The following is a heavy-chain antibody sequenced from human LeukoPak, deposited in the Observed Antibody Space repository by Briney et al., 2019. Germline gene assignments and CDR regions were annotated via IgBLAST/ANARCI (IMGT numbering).Heavy chain of an antibody. V-gene: IGHV1-2*06. D-gene: IGHD3-22*01. CDR2: INPNTGDT. CDR3: ARTEISSYYY. J-gene: IGHJ4*02. CDR1: GYTFTGFY. Sequence: GASVKVSCKASGYTFTGFYLHWVRQAPGQGLEWMGRINPNTGDTYYTQKFQGRVTMTRDTSISTAYMELSRLRSDDTAVYYCARTEISSYYYWGQGTLVTVSS.